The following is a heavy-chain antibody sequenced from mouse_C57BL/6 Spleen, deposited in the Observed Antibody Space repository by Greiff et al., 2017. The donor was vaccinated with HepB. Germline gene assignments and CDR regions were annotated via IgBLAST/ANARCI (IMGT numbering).Heavy chain of an antibody. CDR2: IYPSDSET. CDR3: ARGALTGYFDY. Sequence: QVQLQQPGAELVRPGSSVKLSCKASGYTFTSYWMDRVKQRPGQGLEWIGNIYPSDSETHYNQKFKDKATLTVDKSSSTAYMQLSSLTSEDSAVYYCARGALTGYFDYWGQGTTLTVSS. CDR1: GYTFTSYW. V-gene: IGHV1-61*01. D-gene: IGHD4-1*01. J-gene: IGHJ2*01.